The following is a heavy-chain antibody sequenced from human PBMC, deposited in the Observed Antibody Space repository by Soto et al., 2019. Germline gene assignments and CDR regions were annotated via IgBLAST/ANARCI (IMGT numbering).Heavy chain of an antibody. CDR3: ARDILWHHYSSGWHDENDY. CDR2: ISYDGSNK. Sequence: GGSLRLSCAASGFTFSSYAMHWVRQAPGKGLEWVAVISYDGSNKYYADSVKGRFTISRDNSKNTLYLQMNSLRAEDTAVYYCARDILWHHYSSGWHDENDYWGQGTLVTVSS. D-gene: IGHD6-19*01. J-gene: IGHJ4*02. V-gene: IGHV3-30-3*01. CDR1: GFTFSSYA.